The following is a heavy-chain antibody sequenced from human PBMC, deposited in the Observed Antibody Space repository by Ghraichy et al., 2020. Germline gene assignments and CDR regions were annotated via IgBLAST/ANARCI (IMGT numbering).Heavy chain of an antibody. D-gene: IGHD1-14*01. V-gene: IGHV3-30-3*02. CDR1: GFTFSSYA. J-gene: IGHJ4*02. CDR3: AQGKANHPVY. Sequence: GGSLRLSCAASGFTFSSYAMHWVRQAPGKGLEWVAVISYDGSNKYYADSVKGRFTISRDNSKNTLYLQMNSLRAEDTAVYYCAQGKANHPVYWGKGTRVTVPS. CDR2: ISYDGSNK.